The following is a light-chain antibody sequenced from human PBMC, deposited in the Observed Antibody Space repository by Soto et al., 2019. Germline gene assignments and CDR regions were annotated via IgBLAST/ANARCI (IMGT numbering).Light chain of an antibody. CDR3: QQLRMYPST. CDR2: AAS. CDR1: QDIAIY. J-gene: IGKJ4*01. Sequence: IQLTQSPSSLSASVGERVTITCRASQDIAIYLAWYQQKKGEAPKMMIYAASTLYGGVPSRFSGSGSGTDFDLTITSLQAEDFATYYCQQLRMYPSTFGGGTKVDIK. V-gene: IGKV1-9*01.